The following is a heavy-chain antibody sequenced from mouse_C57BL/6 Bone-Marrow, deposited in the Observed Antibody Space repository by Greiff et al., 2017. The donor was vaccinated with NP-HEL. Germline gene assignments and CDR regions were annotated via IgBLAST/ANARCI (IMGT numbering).Heavy chain of an antibody. CDR1: GFPIPSGYY. D-gene: IGHD3-2*02. CDR2: ITHSGET. Sequence: VKLVESGPGLVKPSQSLFLTCSITGFPIPSGYYWIWIRQSPGKPLEWLGYITHSGETFYNPSLQSPISITRETSKNQFFLKLNSGTTEDTAIYYCAGDSSGYGDFDYWGQGTTLTVSS. V-gene: IGHV12-3*01. J-gene: IGHJ2*01. CDR3: AGDSSGYGDFDY.